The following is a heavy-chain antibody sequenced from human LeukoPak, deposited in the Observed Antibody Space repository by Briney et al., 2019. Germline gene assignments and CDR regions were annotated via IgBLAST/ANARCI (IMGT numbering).Heavy chain of an antibody. D-gene: IGHD5-24*01. CDR3: AKDLLRDGYNLECFDY. CDR1: GFTFSSYA. CDR2: ISGSGGST. Sequence: GGSLRLSCAASGFTFSSYAMSWVRQAPGKGLEWVSAISGSGGSTYYADSVKGRFTISRDNSKNTLYLQMNSLRAEDTAVYYCAKDLLRDGYNLECFDYWGQGTLVTVSS. J-gene: IGHJ4*02. V-gene: IGHV3-23*01.